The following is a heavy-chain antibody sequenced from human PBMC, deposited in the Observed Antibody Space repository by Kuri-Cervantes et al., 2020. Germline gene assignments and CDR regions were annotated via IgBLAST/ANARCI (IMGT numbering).Heavy chain of an antibody. CDR2: ISGSGGST. V-gene: IGHV3-23*01. CDR1: GFTVSSNY. Sequence: GGSLRLSCAASGFTVSSNYMSWVRQAPGKGLEWVSAISGSGGSTYYADSVKGRFTISRDNSKNTLYLQMNSLRAEDTAVYYCARIGRNDAFDIWGQGTMVTVSS. J-gene: IGHJ3*02. CDR3: ARIGRNDAFDI.